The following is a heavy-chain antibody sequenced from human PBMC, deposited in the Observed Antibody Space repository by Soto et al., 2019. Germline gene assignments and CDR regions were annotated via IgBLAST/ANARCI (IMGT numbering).Heavy chain of an antibody. CDR3: ARACCGVARPFSWFDP. CDR2: IIPIFGTA. D-gene: IGHD2-15*01. V-gene: IGHV1-69*13. CDR1: GGTFSSYA. Sequence: SVKVSCKASGGTFSSYAISWVRQAPGQGLEWMGGIIPIFGTANYAQKFQGRVTITADESTSTAYMELSSLRSEDTAVYYCARACCGVARPFSWFDPWGQGTLVTVSS. J-gene: IGHJ5*02.